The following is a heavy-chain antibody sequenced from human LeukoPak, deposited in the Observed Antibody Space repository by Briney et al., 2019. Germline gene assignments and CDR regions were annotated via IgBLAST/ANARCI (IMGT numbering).Heavy chain of an antibody. CDR2: IEQDGSEK. V-gene: IGHV3-7*01. J-gene: IGHJ3*02. D-gene: IGHD2-15*01. Sequence: PGGSLRLSCAASGFTFSRYWMSWVRQAPGKGLEWVANIEQDGSEKYYVDSVKGRFTISRDNAKNSLYLQMNSLRAEDTAVYYCAREFCSGANCYPMGAFDMWVQGTMVTVSS. CDR3: AREFCSGANCYPMGAFDM. CDR1: GFTFSRYW.